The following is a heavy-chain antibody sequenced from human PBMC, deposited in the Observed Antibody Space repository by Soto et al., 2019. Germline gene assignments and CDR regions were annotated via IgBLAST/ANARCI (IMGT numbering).Heavy chain of an antibody. CDR1: GFSLSDSAVG. V-gene: IGHV2-5*02. Sequence: QITLKESGPTLVKPTQTLTLTCTFSGFSLSDSAVGVNWIRQPPGTPLEWLALIYWDDTKHYSSSLRNRLTITKDTSKNQVVLTMTNMDPVDTATYYCAHGSGWLSDQWGQGTLVTVSS. J-gene: IGHJ4*02. CDR3: AHGSGWLSDQ. CDR2: IYWDDTK. D-gene: IGHD6-19*01.